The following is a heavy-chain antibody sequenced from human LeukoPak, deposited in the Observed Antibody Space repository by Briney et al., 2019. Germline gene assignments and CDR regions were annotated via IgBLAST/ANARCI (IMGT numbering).Heavy chain of an antibody. J-gene: IGHJ4*02. Sequence: PGGSLRLSCAASGFTFSSYAMSWVRQAPGKGLEWVSSISGNGGSTYYADSVKGRFTISRDNSKNTLYLQMNSLRAEDTAVYYCARDSWSLDYWGQGTLVTVSS. V-gene: IGHV3-23*01. CDR2: ISGNGGST. CDR3: ARDSWSLDY. CDR1: GFTFSSYA. D-gene: IGHD6-13*01.